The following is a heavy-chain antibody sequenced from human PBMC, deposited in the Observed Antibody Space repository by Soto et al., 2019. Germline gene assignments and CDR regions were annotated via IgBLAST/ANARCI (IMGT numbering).Heavy chain of an antibody. CDR1: GGSIRSGGYS. CDR3: ARASDQMVVTAPPDY. Sequence: SETLSLTCAVSGGSIRSGGYSWSWIRQPPGKGLEWIGYIYHSGSTYYNPSLKSRVTISVDRSKNQFSLKLSSVTAADTAVYYCARASDQMVVTAPPDYWGQGTLVTVSS. D-gene: IGHD2-21*02. J-gene: IGHJ4*02. V-gene: IGHV4-30-2*01. CDR2: IYHSGST.